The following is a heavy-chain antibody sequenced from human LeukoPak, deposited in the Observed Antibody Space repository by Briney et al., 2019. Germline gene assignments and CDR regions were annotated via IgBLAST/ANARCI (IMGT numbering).Heavy chain of an antibody. V-gene: IGHV1-18*01. Sequence: ASVKVSCKASGYTFTSYGISWVRQAPGQGLEWMGWISAYNGNTNYAQKLQGRVTMTTDTSTSTAYMELRRLRSDDTAVYYCARVVAAISWFDPWGQGTLVTVSS. CDR3: ARVVAAISWFDP. CDR1: GYTFTSYG. J-gene: IGHJ5*02. D-gene: IGHD2-15*01. CDR2: ISAYNGNT.